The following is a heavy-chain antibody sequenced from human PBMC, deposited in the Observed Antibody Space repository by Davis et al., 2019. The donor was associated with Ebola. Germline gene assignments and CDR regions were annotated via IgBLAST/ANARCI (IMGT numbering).Heavy chain of an antibody. J-gene: IGHJ6*02. V-gene: IGHV4-39*07. Sequence: MPSETLSLTCTVSGDSIGSSSYYWSWIRQPPGKGLEWIGEINHSGSTNYNPSLKSRVTISVDTSKNQFSLKLSSVTAADTAVYYCARKVRSYSYGFPYYYGMDVWGQGTTVTVSS. D-gene: IGHD5-18*01. CDR1: GDSIGSSSYY. CDR2: INHSGST. CDR3: ARKVRSYSYGFPYYYGMDV.